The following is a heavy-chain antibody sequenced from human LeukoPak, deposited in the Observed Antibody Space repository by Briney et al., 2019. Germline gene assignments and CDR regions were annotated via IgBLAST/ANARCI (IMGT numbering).Heavy chain of an antibody. Sequence: GGSLRLSCAASGFTFSSYSMNWVRQAPGKGLEWVSSISSSSSYIYYADSVKGRFTISRDNAKKPLYLQMNSLRAEDTAVYYVAREGPSFDTIGCYNRKNWFDPWGQGT. CDR3: AREGPSFDTIGCYNRKNWFDP. CDR1: GFTFSSYS. D-gene: IGHD1-14*01. V-gene: IGHV3-21*01. CDR2: ISSSSSYI. J-gene: IGHJ5*02.